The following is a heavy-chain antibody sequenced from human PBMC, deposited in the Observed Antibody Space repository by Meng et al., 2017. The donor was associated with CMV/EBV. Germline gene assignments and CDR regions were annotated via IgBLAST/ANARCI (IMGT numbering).Heavy chain of an antibody. Sequence: ASVKVSCKASGYTFTSYDINWVRQATGQGLEWMGWMNPNSGNTGYAQKFQGRVTITRNTSISTAYMGLSSLRSEDTAVYYCARGLGYCSSTSCYGRFDPWGQGTLVTVSS. J-gene: IGHJ5*02. CDR2: MNPNSGNT. V-gene: IGHV1-8*03. CDR3: ARGLGYCSSTSCYGRFDP. D-gene: IGHD2-2*01. CDR1: GYTFTSYD.